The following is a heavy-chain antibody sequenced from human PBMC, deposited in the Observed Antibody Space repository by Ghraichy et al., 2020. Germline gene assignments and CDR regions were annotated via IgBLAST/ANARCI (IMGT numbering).Heavy chain of an antibody. J-gene: IGHJ3*02. D-gene: IGHD3-22*01. CDR2: FDPEDGET. CDR1: GHTLTDLS. Sequence: ASVKVSCKVSGHTLTDLSMHWVRQAPGTGLEWMGGFDPEDGETIYAQKFQGRVTMTEDTSTDTAYMELSSLRSEDTAVYYCATPDFYENRDYYALDIWGQGTMVTVSS. CDR3: ATPDFYENRDYYALDI. V-gene: IGHV1-24*01.